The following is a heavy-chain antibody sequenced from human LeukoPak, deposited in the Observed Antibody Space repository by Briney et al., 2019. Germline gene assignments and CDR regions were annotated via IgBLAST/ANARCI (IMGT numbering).Heavy chain of an antibody. Sequence: GGSLRLSCAGSGVTFSNYGMHWVRQAPGIGLEWLSAITGSGSNTYYADSAKGRFTISRDNSKNTLYLQMNSLRAEDTAVYYCASRDPCSGGTCYALAYWGQGTLVTVSS. CDR2: ITGSGSNT. CDR3: ASRDPCSGGTCYALAY. V-gene: IGHV3-23*01. D-gene: IGHD2-15*01. J-gene: IGHJ4*02. CDR1: GVTFSNYG.